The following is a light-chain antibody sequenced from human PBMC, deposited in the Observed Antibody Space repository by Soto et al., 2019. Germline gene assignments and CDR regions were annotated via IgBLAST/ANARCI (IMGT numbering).Light chain of an antibody. V-gene: IGLV2-14*03. CDR2: DVS. CDR1: SSDVGGYNY. Sequence: QAVVTQPASVSGSPGQSITISCTGTSSDVGGYNYVSWYQQHPGKAPKLMIYDVSNRPSGVSNRFSGSKSGNTASLTISGLQAEDEADYYCCSYTGSSTPVVFGGGTKVTVL. CDR3: CSYTGSSTPVV. J-gene: IGLJ2*01.